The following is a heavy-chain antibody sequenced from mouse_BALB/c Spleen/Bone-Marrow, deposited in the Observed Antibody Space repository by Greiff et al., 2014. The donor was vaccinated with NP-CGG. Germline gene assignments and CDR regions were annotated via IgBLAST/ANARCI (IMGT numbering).Heavy chain of an antibody. CDR1: GYTFSSYW. CDR2: ILPGGGST. CDR3: ARNLYYFDY. V-gene: IGHV1-9*01. Sequence: QVQLKESGAELMKPGASVKVSCKATGYTFSSYWIEWVKQRPGHGLEWIGEILPGGGSTNYNEKFKGKATFTADTSSNTAYMQLSSLTSEDSAVYYCARNLYYFDYWGQGTTLTVSS. J-gene: IGHJ2*01.